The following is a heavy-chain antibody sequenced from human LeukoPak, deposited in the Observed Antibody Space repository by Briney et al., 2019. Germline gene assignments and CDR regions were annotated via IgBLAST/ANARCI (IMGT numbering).Heavy chain of an antibody. J-gene: IGHJ4*02. V-gene: IGHV1-18*01. Sequence: ASVKVSCKASGYTFTSYGISWVRQAPGQGLEWMGWISAYNGNTNYAQKLQGRVTMTTDTSTSTAYMELRSLRSDDTAVYYCARDGFWERPRRYSSSWYVDYWGQGTLVTVSS. D-gene: IGHD6-13*01. CDR2: ISAYNGNT. CDR1: GYTFTSYG. CDR3: ARDGFWERPRRYSSSWYVDY.